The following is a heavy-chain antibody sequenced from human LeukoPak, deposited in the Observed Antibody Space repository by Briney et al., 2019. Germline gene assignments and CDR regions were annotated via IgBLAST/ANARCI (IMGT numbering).Heavy chain of an antibody. J-gene: IGHJ4*02. CDR1: GFTFSSYS. CDR2: ISSSSSYI. Sequence: GGSLRLSCAASGFTFSSYSMNWVRQAPGKGLEWVSSISSSSSYIYYADSVKGRFTISRDNAKNSLYLQMNSLRAEDTAVHYCARVDWNGPIDYWGQGTLVTVSS. V-gene: IGHV3-21*01. D-gene: IGHD1-1*01. CDR3: ARVDWNGPIDY.